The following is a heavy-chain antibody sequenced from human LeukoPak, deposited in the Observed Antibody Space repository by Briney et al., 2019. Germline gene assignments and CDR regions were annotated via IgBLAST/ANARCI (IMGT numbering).Heavy chain of an antibody. J-gene: IGHJ3*01. CDR2: INHSGST. CDR3: ARGPPVYYRF. Sequence: SETLSLTCAVYGGSFSGYYWSWIRQPPGKGLEWIGEINHSGSTNYNPSLKSRVTISVDTSKNQFSLKLSSVTAADTAVYYCARGPPVYYRFWGQGTMVTVSS. V-gene: IGHV4-34*01. D-gene: IGHD3-10*01. CDR1: GGSFSGYY.